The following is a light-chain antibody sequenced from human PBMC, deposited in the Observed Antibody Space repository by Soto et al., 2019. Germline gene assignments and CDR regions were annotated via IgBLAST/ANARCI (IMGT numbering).Light chain of an antibody. CDR3: SSYTSTSTLVV. J-gene: IGLJ2*01. Sequence: QSVLTQPASVSGSPEQSITISCTGTSSDVGTYNLVSWYQQYPGKAPKLIIYEVSNRPSGVSNRFSGSKSGNTASLTISGLQAEDEADYYCSSYTSTSTLVVFGGGTKVTVL. V-gene: IGLV2-14*02. CDR2: EVS. CDR1: SSDVGTYNL.